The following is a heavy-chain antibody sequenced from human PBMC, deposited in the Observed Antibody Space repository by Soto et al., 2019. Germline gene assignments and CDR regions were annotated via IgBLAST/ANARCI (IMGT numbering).Heavy chain of an antibody. Sequence: QVQLQQWGAGLLKPSETLSLTCAVYGGSFSGYYWNWIRQPPGKGLEWIGEINHSGSTNYNPSLKSRVTISVDTSNNQFSLKLSSVTAADTAVYYWARGWGRIFDYWGQGTLVTVSS. V-gene: IGHV4-34*01. D-gene: IGHD7-27*01. CDR2: INHSGST. J-gene: IGHJ4*02. CDR1: GGSFSGYY. CDR3: ARGWGRIFDY.